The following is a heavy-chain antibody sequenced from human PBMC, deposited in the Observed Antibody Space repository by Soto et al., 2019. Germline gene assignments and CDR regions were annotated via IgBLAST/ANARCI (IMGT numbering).Heavy chain of an antibody. J-gene: IGHJ5*02. CDR1: GASVSTGAYY. V-gene: IGHV4-31*03. D-gene: IGHD5-18*01. CDR3: VRALRYTAMVYPCFDP. Sequence: LSLTCTVSGASVSTGAYYWGWVRQRPGKGLEWVGYIYESGYTYYNTSLKSRLTISLDRSNNQFSLGLTSVTAADTAVYYCVRALRYTAMVYPCFDPWGQGTLVTVSS. CDR2: IYESGYT.